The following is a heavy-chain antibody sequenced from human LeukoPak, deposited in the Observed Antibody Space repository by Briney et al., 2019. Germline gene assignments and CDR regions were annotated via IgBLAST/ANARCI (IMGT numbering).Heavy chain of an antibody. D-gene: IGHD2-2*01. CDR3: ARGYCSSTSCRRAPPYFDY. CDR2: ISAYNGNT. Sequence: ASVKVSCKASGYTFTSYGISWVRQAPGQGLEWMGWISAYNGNTNCAQKLQGRVTMTTDTSTSTAYMELRSLRSDDTAVYYCARGYCSSTSCRRAPPYFDYWGQGTLVTVSS. V-gene: IGHV1-18*04. J-gene: IGHJ4*02. CDR1: GYTFTSYG.